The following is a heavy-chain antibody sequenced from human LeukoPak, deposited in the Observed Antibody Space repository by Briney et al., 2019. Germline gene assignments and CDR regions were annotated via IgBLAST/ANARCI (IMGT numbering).Heavy chain of an antibody. CDR3: ARLEGGITMVRGIIITPGGRNWFDP. Sequence: GESLKISCQGSGYSFTNYWIAWVRQMPGKGLECMGIIYPGDSDTRYSPSFQGQVTISVDKSISTAYLQWSSLKASDTAMYYCARLEGGITMVRGIIITPGGRNWFDPWGQGTLVTVSS. J-gene: IGHJ5*02. CDR2: IYPGDSDT. D-gene: IGHD3-10*01. CDR1: GYSFTNYW. V-gene: IGHV5-51*01.